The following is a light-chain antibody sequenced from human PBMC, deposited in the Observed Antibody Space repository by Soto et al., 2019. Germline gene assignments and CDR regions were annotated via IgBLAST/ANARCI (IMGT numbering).Light chain of an antibody. V-gene: IGKV3D-15*01. CDR1: QSISST. CDR2: GAS. CDR3: QQDDIWPRP. Sequence: EMVMTQSPATLSVSPGETATLSCRASQSISSTLAWYQQKPCQAPRLLLYGASTRATATPARLSGSGSGTEFTLSISGLLSEDSAVYYCQQDDIWPRPFSQETKVETK. J-gene: IGKJ1*01.